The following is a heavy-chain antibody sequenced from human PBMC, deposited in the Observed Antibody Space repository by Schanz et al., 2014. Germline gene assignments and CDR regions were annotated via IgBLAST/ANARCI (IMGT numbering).Heavy chain of an antibody. CDR1: GGSISSSTYY. Sequence: QLQLQESGPGLVIPSETLSLTCTVSGGSISSSTYYWGWIRQPPGKGPEWIGTIDDTGSTYYTPSRRGRLPMSVDTPKSQLSVQLPSVTAADTAVYYCARLMVPGWFDPWGQGQLVTVSS. CDR2: IDDTGST. V-gene: IGHV4-39*01. J-gene: IGHJ5*02. D-gene: IGHD3-10*01. CDR3: ARLMVPGWFDP.